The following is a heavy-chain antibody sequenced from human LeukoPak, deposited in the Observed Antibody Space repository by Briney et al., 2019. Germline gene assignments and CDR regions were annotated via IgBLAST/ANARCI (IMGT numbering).Heavy chain of an antibody. J-gene: IGHJ6*02. Sequence: GGSLRLSCAASGFTFSSYSMNWVRQAPGKGLEWVSSISSSSSYIYYADSVKGRFTISRDNAKNSLYLQMNSLRAEDTAVYYCARGGITIFGVVSTYYYGMDVWGQGTTVTVSS. D-gene: IGHD3-3*01. CDR3: ARGGITIFGVVSTYYYGMDV. CDR2: ISSSSSYI. V-gene: IGHV3-21*01. CDR1: GFTFSSYS.